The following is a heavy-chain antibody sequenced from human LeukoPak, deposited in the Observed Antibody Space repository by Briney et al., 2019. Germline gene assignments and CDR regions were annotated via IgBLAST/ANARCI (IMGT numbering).Heavy chain of an antibody. J-gene: IGHJ5*02. CDR3: ARGRGRWLHPQNWFDP. Sequence: ASVNVSCKASGYTFTSYAMHWVRQAPGQRLEWMGWINAGNGNTKYSQKFQGRVTITRDTSASTAYMELSSLRSEDTAVYYCARGRGRWLHPQNWFDPWGQGTLVTVSS. CDR1: GYTFTSYA. V-gene: IGHV1-3*01. D-gene: IGHD5-24*01. CDR2: INAGNGNT.